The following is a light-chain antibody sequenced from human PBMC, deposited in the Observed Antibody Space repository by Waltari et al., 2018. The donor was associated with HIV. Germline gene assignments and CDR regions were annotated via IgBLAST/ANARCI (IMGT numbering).Light chain of an antibody. Sequence: QSALTQPPSASGSPGQSVPISCTGTSSDVGGYNSVSWYQQHAGNAPKLMIFEVNRRPSGFPYRFSGPKACNTASLTISGLQVEDEADYYCTSYGGSNNFYVFGTGTTVTV. CDR1: SSDVGGYNS. CDR3: TSYGGSNNFYV. J-gene: IGLJ1*01. CDR2: EVN. V-gene: IGLV2-8*01.